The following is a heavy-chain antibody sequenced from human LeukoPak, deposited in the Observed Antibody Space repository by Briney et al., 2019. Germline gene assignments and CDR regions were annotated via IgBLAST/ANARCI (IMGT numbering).Heavy chain of an antibody. CDR1: GLTVNDNY. CDR2: IFPDGQT. CDR3: ARANPVYGDFDY. Sequence: GGSLRLSCALSGLTVNDNYMSWVRQAPGKGLEWVSLIFPDGQTYYADFVQGRSSISRDMSRNSLFLDMSSLRAEDTAVFFCARANPVYGDFDYWGQGTLVTVSS. D-gene: IGHD4-17*01. V-gene: IGHV3-53*01. J-gene: IGHJ4*02.